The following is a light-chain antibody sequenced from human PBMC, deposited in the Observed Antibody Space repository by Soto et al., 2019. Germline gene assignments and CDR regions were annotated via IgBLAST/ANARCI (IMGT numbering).Light chain of an antibody. V-gene: IGKV1-5*03. Sequence: DIQMTQSPSTLSASVGDRVTITCRASQSISSXXXWYQQKPGKAPKLLSYKASSLESGVPSRFSGSGSGTEFTLTISSLQPDDFATYYCQQYNSYSRTFGQGTKVEIK. J-gene: IGKJ1*01. CDR2: KAS. CDR1: QSISSX. CDR3: QQYNSYSRT.